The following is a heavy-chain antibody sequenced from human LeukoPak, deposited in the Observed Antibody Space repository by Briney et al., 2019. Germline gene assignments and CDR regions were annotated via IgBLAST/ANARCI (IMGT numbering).Heavy chain of an antibody. J-gene: IGHJ4*02. V-gene: IGHV3-23*01. CDR3: ARLVGVSPLDY. D-gene: IGHD3-16*01. Sequence: GGSLRLSCVVSGFTFRSYAMYWVRQAPGKGLEWVSEISGSPDNTYYADSVKGRFATSRDDSRNTLYLQMNSLRAEDTAVYYCARLVGVSPLDYWGQGTPVAVSS. CDR2: ISGSPDNT. CDR1: GFTFRSYA.